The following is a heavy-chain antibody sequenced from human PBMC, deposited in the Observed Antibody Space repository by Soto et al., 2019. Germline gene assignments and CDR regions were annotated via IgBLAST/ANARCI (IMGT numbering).Heavy chain of an antibody. D-gene: IGHD4-17*01. CDR2: VSYDGNTK. CDR1: GFSFNDHA. Sequence: LRLSCAASGFSFNDHAMHWVRQAPGKGLERVAVVSYDGNTKQYADSVKGRFTISRDTSSNTLYLQMNSLTTEDTAVYYCARDRPYGDPNWFDPWGQGTLVTV. CDR3: ARDRPYGDPNWFDP. J-gene: IGHJ5*02. V-gene: IGHV3-30-3*01.